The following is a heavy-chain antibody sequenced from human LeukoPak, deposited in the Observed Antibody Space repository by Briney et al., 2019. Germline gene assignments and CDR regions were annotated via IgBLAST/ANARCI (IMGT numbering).Heavy chain of an antibody. CDR2: ISSSSTYK. CDR3: ARRMTSVTTFDY. V-gene: IGHV3-11*03. CDR1: GFTFSDYY. D-gene: IGHD4-17*01. J-gene: IGHJ4*02. Sequence: PGGSLRLSCAASGFTFSDYYMSWMRQAPGKRLEWVSYISSSSTYKNYADSVKGRFTISRDNARKSLYLQMSSLRADDTAVYYCARRMTSVTTFDYWGQGTLVTVSS.